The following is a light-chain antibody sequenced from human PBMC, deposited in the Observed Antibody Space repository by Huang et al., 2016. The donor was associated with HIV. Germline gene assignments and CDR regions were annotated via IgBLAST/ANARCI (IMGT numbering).Light chain of an antibody. CDR3: QQRSDWPPIT. J-gene: IGKJ3*01. V-gene: IGKV3-11*01. CDR2: DAS. Sequence: DIVLTQSPATLSLSPGERATLSCRASQSINNYLAWYQQKPGQAPRLLIYDASNRATGIPARFSGSGSGTDFTLTISSLEPEDFAIYYCQQRSDWPPITFGPGTKVDMK. CDR1: QSINNY.